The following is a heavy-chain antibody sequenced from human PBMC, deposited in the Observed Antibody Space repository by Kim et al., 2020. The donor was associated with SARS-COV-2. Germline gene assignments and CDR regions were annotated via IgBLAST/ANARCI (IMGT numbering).Heavy chain of an antibody. CDR3: VRGYCSSTSCYRFDY. Sequence: GGSLRLSCAASGFTFSSYAMHWVRQAPGKGLEWVAVISYDGSNKYYADSVKGRFTISRDNSKNTLYLQMNSLRAEDTAVYFGVRGYCSSTSCYRFDYWGQGSLVTVSS. D-gene: IGHD2-2*01. CDR2: ISYDGSNK. CDR1: GFTFSSYA. J-gene: IGHJ4*02. V-gene: IGHV3-30-3*01.